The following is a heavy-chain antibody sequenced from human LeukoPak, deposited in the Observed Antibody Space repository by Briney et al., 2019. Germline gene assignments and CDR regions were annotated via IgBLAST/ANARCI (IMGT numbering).Heavy chain of an antibody. CDR2: INGGGTYI. D-gene: IGHD4-11*01. Sequence: GGSLRLSCAASGFTFSSHWMHWVRQAPGKGLVWVSRINGGGTYISYADSVKGRFTISRDNAKNTLYLEVNSLRPEDTAMYYCARNDNSQFSWGQGTLVTV. CDR3: ARNDNSQFS. CDR1: GFTFSSHW. V-gene: IGHV3-74*01. J-gene: IGHJ4*02.